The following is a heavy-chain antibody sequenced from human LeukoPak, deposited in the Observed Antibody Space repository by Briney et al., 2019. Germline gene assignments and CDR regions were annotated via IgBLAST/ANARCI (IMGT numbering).Heavy chain of an antibody. V-gene: IGHV4-34*01. J-gene: IGHJ4*02. CDR3: ARGKASIDY. CDR2: INHSGST. Sequence: SETLSPTYAVYGGFFSCYFWRWIRQPPGKGAGWIGEINHSGSTNYNPSLKSRVTISVDTSKNQFSLKLSSVTAADTAVYYCARGKASIDYWGQGTLVTVSS. CDR1: GGFFSCYF.